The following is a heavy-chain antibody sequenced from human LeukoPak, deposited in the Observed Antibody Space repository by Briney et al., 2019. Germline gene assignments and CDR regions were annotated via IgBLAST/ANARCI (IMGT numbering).Heavy chain of an antibody. CDR1: GFTFSSYE. V-gene: IGHV3-48*03. Sequence: AGGPLRLSCAASGFTFSSYEMNWVRQAPGKGLEWVSYISSSGSTIYYADSVKGRFTISRDNAKNSLYLQMNSLRAEDTAVYYCARGYYDFWSGYSTYYYYGMDVWGQGTTVTVSS. D-gene: IGHD3-3*01. J-gene: IGHJ6*02. CDR2: ISSSGSTI. CDR3: ARGYYDFWSGYSTYYYYGMDV.